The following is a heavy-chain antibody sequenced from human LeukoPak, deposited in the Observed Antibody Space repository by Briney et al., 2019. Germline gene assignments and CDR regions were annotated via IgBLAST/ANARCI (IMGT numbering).Heavy chain of an antibody. V-gene: IGHV4-59*11. CDR1: GGSINTHY. J-gene: IGHJ4*02. CDR2: VFYTGST. D-gene: IGHD3-10*01. CDR3: ARYTRSSALRT. Sequence: SETLSLTCRVSGGSINTHYWSWVRQPPGKGLEWIGHVFYTGSTDYNPSLRSRVAISVDRPNNQFSLKLTSVNAADTAVYYCARYTRSSALRTWGQGILVIVSP.